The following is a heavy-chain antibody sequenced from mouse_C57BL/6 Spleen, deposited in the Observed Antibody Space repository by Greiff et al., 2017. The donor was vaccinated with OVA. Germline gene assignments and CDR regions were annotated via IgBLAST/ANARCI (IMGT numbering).Heavy chain of an antibody. D-gene: IGHD2-4*01. CDR1: GYAFSSYW. Sequence: VQLQQSGAELVKPGASVKISCKASGYAFSSYWMNWVKQRPGKGLEWIGQIYPGDGDTNYNGKFKGKATLTADKSSSTAYMQLSSLTSEDSAVYFCAPGYDYEESWFAYWGQGTLVTVSA. J-gene: IGHJ3*01. V-gene: IGHV1-80*01. CDR3: APGYDYEESWFAY. CDR2: IYPGDGDT.